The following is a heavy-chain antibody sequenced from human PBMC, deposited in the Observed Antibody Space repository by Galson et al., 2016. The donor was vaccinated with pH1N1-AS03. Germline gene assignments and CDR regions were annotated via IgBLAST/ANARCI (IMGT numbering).Heavy chain of an antibody. Sequence: SLRLSCAASEFTFSTYWMTWVRQVPGKGLEWVANIKKDGSDKSYVDSVKGRFTISRDNAKNSVFLQMNSLRTEDTAVYYCARDRNDCAGGVCYDVLDIWGQGPMVTVAS. CDR3: ARDRNDCAGGVCYDVLDI. CDR1: EFTFSTYW. D-gene: IGHD2-8*02. V-gene: IGHV3-7*01. CDR2: IKKDGSDK. J-gene: IGHJ3*02.